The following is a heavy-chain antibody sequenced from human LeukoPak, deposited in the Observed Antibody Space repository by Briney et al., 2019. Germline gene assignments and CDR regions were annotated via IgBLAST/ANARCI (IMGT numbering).Heavy chain of an antibody. CDR3: TKQTAYDIHQLSFDY. CDR2: ISGSGGST. D-gene: IGHD3-9*01. Sequence: GGSLRLSCAASGFTFSSYAMSWLRQAPGKGLEWVSAISGSGGSTYYADSVKGRFTISRDDSKNTLYLQMNSLRAEDTAVYYCTKQTAYDIHQLSFDYWGQGTLVTVSS. J-gene: IGHJ4*02. V-gene: IGHV3-23*01. CDR1: GFTFSSYA.